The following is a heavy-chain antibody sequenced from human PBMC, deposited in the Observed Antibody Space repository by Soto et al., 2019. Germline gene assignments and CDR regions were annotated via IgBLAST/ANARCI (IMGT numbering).Heavy chain of an antibody. D-gene: IGHD4-17*01. V-gene: IGHV4-39*01. Sequence: SETLSLICTVSGGTVTNSSYYWGWIRQSPGKGLEWIGSGYYTGRSYSKSSVRSRVTVSVATSNTRVSLRLYHATASDTAFYLCVCQRTTVPTEGYFVYWVPGALLPVSS. CDR1: GGTVTNSSYY. J-gene: IGHJ4*01. CDR3: VCQRTTVPTEGYFVY. CDR2: GYYTGRS.